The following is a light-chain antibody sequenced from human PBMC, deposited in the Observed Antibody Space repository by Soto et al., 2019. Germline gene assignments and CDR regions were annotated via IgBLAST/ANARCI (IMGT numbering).Light chain of an antibody. CDR1: SANIGAGYD. J-gene: IGLJ2*01. V-gene: IGLV1-40*01. Sequence: QSVLTQPPSVSGAPGQRVTISCTGSSANIGAGYDVHWYQQFPGTAPKLLLYGSTNPPSGVPDRFSGSKSGTSASLAIAGLQTEDEADYYCQSYDSSLSPVVFGGGTKLTVL. CDR3: QSYDSSLSPVV. CDR2: GST.